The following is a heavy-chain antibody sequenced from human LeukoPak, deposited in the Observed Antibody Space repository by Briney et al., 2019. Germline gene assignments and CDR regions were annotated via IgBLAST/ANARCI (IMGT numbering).Heavy chain of an antibody. Sequence: GSLLLSCAASGFTFSSYGMHWVRPAPGKGLEWVAVIWYDGSNKYYADSVKGRFTISRNNSKNTLYLQMNSLRAEDTAVYYCARDHGGNFDYWGQGTLVTVSS. CDR3: ARDHGGNFDY. V-gene: IGHV3-33*01. CDR2: IWYDGSNK. J-gene: IGHJ4*02. CDR1: GFTFSSYG. D-gene: IGHD4-23*01.